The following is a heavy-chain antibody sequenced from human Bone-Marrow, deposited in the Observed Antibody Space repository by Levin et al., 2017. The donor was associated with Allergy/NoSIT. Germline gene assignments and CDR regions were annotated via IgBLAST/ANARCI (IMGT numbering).Heavy chain of an antibody. CDR1: GFTFSSYA. V-gene: IGHV3-23*01. J-gene: IGHJ4*02. CDR3: AKDAVGSEGSGWYYFDY. Sequence: PGESLKISCAASGFTFSSYAMSWVRQAPGKGLEWVSAISGSGGSTYYADSVKGRFTISRDNSKNTLYLQMNSLRAEDTAVYYCAKDAVGSEGSGWYYFDYWGQGTLVTVSS. CDR2: ISGSGGST. D-gene: IGHD6-19*01.